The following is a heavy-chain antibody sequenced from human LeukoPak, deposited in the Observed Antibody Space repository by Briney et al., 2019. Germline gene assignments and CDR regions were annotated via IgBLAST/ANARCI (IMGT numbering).Heavy chain of an antibody. D-gene: IGHD3-10*01. CDR1: GGTFSSYA. J-gene: IGHJ6*04. CDR2: IIPIFGTA. CDR3: ARAESITMVRGVHPPYYYYYGMDV. Sequence: WASVKVSCKASGGTFSSYAISWVRQAPGQGLEWMGGIIPIFGTANYAQKFQGRVTITADESTSTAYMELSSLGSEDTAVYYCARAESITMVRGVHPPYYYYYGMDVWGKGTTVTVSS. V-gene: IGHV1-69*13.